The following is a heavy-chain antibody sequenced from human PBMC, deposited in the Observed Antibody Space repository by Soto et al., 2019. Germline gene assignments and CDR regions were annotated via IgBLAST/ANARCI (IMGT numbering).Heavy chain of an antibody. Sequence: SVKVSCKASGFTFTSSAMQWVRQARGQRLEWIGWIVVGSGNTNYAQKFQERVTITRDMSTSTAYMELSSLRSEDTAVYYCAAASYDDSATDAFDTWGQGTMVTASS. CDR2: IVVGSGNT. D-gene: IGHD3-22*01. J-gene: IGHJ3*02. CDR3: AAASYDDSATDAFDT. CDR1: GFTFTSSA. V-gene: IGHV1-58*02.